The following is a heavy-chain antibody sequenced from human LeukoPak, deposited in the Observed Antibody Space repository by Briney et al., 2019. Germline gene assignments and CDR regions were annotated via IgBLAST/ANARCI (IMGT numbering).Heavy chain of an antibody. V-gene: IGHV3-30*18. J-gene: IGHJ4*02. D-gene: IGHD1-7*01. CDR1: GFIFSNYD. CDR2: ISYDGSDK. CDR3: AKIRVIFNWNYAYYFDY. Sequence: GGSLRLSCAASGFIFSNYDMHWVRQAPGKGLEGVAVISYDGSDKYYADSVKGRFTISRDNSKNTLYLQMNSLRAEDTAVYYCAKIRVIFNWNYAYYFDYWGQGSLVTVSS.